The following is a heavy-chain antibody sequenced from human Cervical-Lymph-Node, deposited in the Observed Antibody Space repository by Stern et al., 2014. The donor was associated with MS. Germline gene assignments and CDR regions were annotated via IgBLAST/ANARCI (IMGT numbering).Heavy chain of an antibody. D-gene: IGHD3-22*01. CDR2: IFTRWTP. V-gene: IGHV4-61*02. Sequence: QLQLQESGPGLVKPSQTLSLTCTVSGGSIASSSYYWSWIRQPAGKGLEWIGRIFTRWTPTYTPSHQGRIPWSVDTSKTQFSLRLSSVTAADTAVYYCAREDYDGSGHPYYYGLDVWGQGTTVTVSS. J-gene: IGHJ6*02. CDR3: AREDYDGSGHPYYYGLDV. CDR1: GGSIASSSYY.